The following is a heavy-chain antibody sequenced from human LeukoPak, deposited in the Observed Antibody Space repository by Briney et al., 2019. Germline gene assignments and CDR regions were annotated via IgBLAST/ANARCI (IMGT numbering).Heavy chain of an antibody. V-gene: IGHV4-39*07. J-gene: IGHJ4*02. CDR2: IYDSGST. D-gene: IGHD2-21*02. Sequence: SETLSLTCTVSGGSIRSSYYYWGWIRQPPGKGLEWIGSIYDSGSTYYNPSLKSRVTISVDTSKNQFSLKLSSVTAADTAVYYCARALAYCGGDCYTLFDYWGQGTLVTVSS. CDR1: GGSIRSSYYY. CDR3: ARALAYCGGDCYTLFDY.